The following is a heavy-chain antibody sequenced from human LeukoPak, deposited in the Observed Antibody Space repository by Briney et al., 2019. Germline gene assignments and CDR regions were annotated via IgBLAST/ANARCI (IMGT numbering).Heavy chain of an antibody. CDR2: IYYSGST. CDR3: ARNSHFWSGYSNRFDP. Sequence: PSETLSLTCTVSGGSISSYYWSWIRQPPGKGLEWIGYIYYSGSTNYNPSLKSRVTISVDTSKNQFSLKLSSVTAADTAVYYCARNSHFWSGYSNRFDPWGQGTLVTVSS. CDR1: GGSISSYY. D-gene: IGHD3-3*02. V-gene: IGHV4-59*01. J-gene: IGHJ5*02.